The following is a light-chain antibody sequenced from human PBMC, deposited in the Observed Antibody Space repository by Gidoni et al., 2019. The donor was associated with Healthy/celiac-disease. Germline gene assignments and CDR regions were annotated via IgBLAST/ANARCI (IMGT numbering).Light chain of an antibody. CDR2: DAS. J-gene: IGKJ5*01. CDR1: QGISSA. Sequence: AIQLTQSPSSLSASVGDRVTITCRASQGISSALAWYQQKPGKAPKLLIYDASSLESGVPSRFSGSGSGTDFTLTISSLQPEDFATYYCQQFNSFFXHXTRLXIK. CDR3: QQFNSF. V-gene: IGKV1-13*02.